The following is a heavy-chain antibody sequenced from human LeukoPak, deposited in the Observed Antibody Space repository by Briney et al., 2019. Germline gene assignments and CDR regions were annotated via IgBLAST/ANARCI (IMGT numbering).Heavy chain of an antibody. CDR2: ISGSGGST. Sequence: GGSLRLSCAASGFTFSSYAMSWVRQAPGKGLEWVSAISGSGGSTYYADSVKGRFTISRDNSKNTLYLQMNSLRAEDTAVYYCARDQTYYDFWSGYYDPRYGMDVWGQGTTVTVSS. CDR3: ARDQTYYDFWSGYYDPRYGMDV. V-gene: IGHV3-23*01. J-gene: IGHJ6*02. CDR1: GFTFSSYA. D-gene: IGHD3-3*01.